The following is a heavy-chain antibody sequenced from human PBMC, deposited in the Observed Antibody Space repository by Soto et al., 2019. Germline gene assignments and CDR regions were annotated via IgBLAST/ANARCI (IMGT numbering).Heavy chain of an antibody. J-gene: IGHJ6*02. CDR3: ARDLNTIFGVVIISVSYYGMDV. CDR1: GYTFTSYY. D-gene: IGHD3-3*01. CDR2: INPSGGST. V-gene: IGHV1-46*01. Sequence: ASVKVSCKACGYTFTSYYMHWVGQAPGQGLEWMGIINPSGGSTSYAQKFQGRVTMTRDTSTSTVYMELSSLRSEDTAVYYCARDLNTIFGVVIISVSYYGMDVWGQGTTVTVSS.